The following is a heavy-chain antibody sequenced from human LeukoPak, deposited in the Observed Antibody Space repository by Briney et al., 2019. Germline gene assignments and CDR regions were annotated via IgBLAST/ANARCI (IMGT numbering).Heavy chain of an antibody. J-gene: IGHJ4*02. D-gene: IGHD5-18*01. V-gene: IGHV4-59*01. CDR2: IYYSGST. CDR3: ARGGTAMVTSFDY. Sequence: TSETLSLTFTVSGGSISSYYWSWTRQPPGKGLEWIGYIYYSGSTNYNPSLKSRVTISVDTSKNQFSLKLSSVTAADTAVYYCARGGTAMVTSFDYWGQGTLVTVSS. CDR1: GGSISSYY.